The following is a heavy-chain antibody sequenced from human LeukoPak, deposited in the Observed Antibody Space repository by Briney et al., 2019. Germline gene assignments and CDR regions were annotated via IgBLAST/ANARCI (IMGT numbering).Heavy chain of an antibody. CDR3: ARGSNYYDSSGLDY. CDR2: INAGNGNT. V-gene: IGHV1-3*01. Sequence: GASVNVSCKASGYTFTIYAMHWVRQAPGQRLEWMGWINAGNGNTKYSQKFQGRVTITRDTSASTAYMELSSLRSEDTAVYYCARGSNYYDSSGLDYWGQGTLVTVSS. J-gene: IGHJ4*02. CDR1: GYTFTIYA. D-gene: IGHD3-22*01.